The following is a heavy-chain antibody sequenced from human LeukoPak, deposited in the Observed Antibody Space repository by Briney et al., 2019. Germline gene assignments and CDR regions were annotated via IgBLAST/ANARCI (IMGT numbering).Heavy chain of an antibody. CDR2: IYYSGST. D-gene: IGHD3-10*01. J-gene: IGHJ6*03. CDR3: ARQSPGSGYYGSRYYYYMDV. V-gene: IGHV4-39*01. CDR1: GGSISSSIYY. Sequence: SETLSLTCIVSGGSISSSIYYWAWVRQPPGKGLEWIGSIYYSGSTYYNPSLKSRVTISVDTSKNQFSLKLSSVTAADTAVYYCARQSPGSGYYGSRYYYYMDVWGKGTTVTVSS.